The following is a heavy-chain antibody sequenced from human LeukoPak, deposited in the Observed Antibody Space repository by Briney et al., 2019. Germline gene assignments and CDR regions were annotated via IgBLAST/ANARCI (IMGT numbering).Heavy chain of an antibody. Sequence: GGSLRLSCAASGFTFISNWMSWVRKPPGKGLDWVANIKQDGSEKYYVDSVKGRFTISRDNAKNSLYLQMNSLRAEDTAVYYCARRGGSGSLDYWGQGTLVTVSS. D-gene: IGHD3-10*01. CDR1: GFTFISNW. J-gene: IGHJ4*02. CDR3: ARRGGSGSLDY. CDR2: IKQDGSEK. V-gene: IGHV3-7*01.